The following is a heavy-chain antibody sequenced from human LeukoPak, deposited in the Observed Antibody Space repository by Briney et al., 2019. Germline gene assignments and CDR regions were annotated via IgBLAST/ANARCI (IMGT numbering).Heavy chain of an antibody. V-gene: IGHV4-38-2*02. CDR3: ARDSGVLWFGELLQ. CDR1: GYSISSGYY. J-gene: IGHJ4*02. Sequence: SETLSLTCTVSGYSISSGYYWGWIRQPPGKGLEWIGSIYHSGSTYYNPSLKSRVTISVDTSKNQFSLKLSSVTAADTAVYYCARDSGVLWFGELLQWGQGTLVTVSS. D-gene: IGHD3-10*01. CDR2: IYHSGST.